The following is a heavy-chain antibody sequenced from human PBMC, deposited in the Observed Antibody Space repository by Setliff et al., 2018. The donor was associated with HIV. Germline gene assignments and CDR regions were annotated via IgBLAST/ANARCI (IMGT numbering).Heavy chain of an antibody. CDR2: ITLYNGNT. CDR1: GYTFTYCS. CDR3: VPLLLAVAGTRFSGFFDY. Sequence: SVKGSCKASGYTFTYCSLHWLQQAPGQGLERMRWITLYNGNTNYAKKFQSRVTITRDMSLRTAYRELSSRRSEDSAVYYWVPLLLAVAGTRFSGFFDYWGQRTLVTVSS. D-gene: IGHD6-19*01. J-gene: IGHJ4*02. V-gene: IGHV1-45*02.